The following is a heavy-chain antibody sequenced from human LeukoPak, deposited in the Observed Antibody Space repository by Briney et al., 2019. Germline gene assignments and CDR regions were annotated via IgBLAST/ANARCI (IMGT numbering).Heavy chain of an antibody. V-gene: IGHV4-38-2*02. J-gene: IGHJ4*02. D-gene: IGHD3-10*01. CDR2: IYHSGST. Sequence: SETLSLTCTVSGYSISSGYYWGWIWQPPGKGLEWIGSIYHSGSTYYNPSLKSRVTISVDTSKNQFSLKLSSVTAADTAVYYCAREGFTMVRGVIGYWGQGTLVTVSS. CDR1: GYSISSGYY. CDR3: AREGFTMVRGVIGY.